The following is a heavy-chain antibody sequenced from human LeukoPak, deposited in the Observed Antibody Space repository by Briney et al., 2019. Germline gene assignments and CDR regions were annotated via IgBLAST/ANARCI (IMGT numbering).Heavy chain of an antibody. CDR3: AKDDGDYEFDY. J-gene: IGHJ4*02. Sequence: PGRSLRLSCAASGFTFSSYGMHWVRQAPGKGLEWVAVIWYDGSNKYYADSVKGRFTISRDNSKNTLYLQMNSLRAEDTAVYYCAKDDGDYEFDYWGQGTLVTVSS. V-gene: IGHV3-33*06. CDR1: GFTFSSYG. CDR2: IWYDGSNK. D-gene: IGHD4-17*01.